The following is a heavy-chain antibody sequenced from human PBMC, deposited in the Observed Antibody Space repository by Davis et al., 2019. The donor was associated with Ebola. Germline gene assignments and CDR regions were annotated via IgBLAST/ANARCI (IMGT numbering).Heavy chain of an antibody. J-gene: IGHJ4*02. CDR2: ISWNSGSI. D-gene: IGHD5-18*01. CDR1: GFTFDDYA. Sequence: SLKISCAASGFTFDDYAMHWVRQAPGKGLEWVSGISWNSGSIGYADSVKGRFTISRDNAKNSLYLQMNSLRAEDTALYYCAKDMAAIRQYYFDYWGQGTQVTVSS. CDR3: AKDMAAIRQYYFDY. V-gene: IGHV3-9*01.